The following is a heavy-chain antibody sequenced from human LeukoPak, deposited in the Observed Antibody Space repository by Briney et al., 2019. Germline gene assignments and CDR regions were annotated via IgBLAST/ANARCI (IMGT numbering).Heavy chain of an antibody. CDR3: ARAGGFFSPFGY. D-gene: IGHD3-3*01. Sequence: SETQSLTCTVSGGSISSGGYYWSWLRQHPGKGLEWIGYIYYSGSTYYNPSLKSRVTISVDTSKNQFSLKLSSVTAADTAVYYCARAGGFFSPFGYWGQGTLVTVSS. CDR1: GGSISSGGYY. J-gene: IGHJ4*02. CDR2: IYYSGST. V-gene: IGHV4-31*03.